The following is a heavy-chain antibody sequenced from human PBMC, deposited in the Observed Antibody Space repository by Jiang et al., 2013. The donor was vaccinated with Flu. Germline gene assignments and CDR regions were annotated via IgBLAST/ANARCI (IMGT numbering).Heavy chain of an antibody. D-gene: IGHD5-18*01. J-gene: IGHJ6*02. V-gene: IGHV1-69*04. CDR2: IIPILGKA. CDR1: GGTFSSYA. Sequence: GAEVKKPGSSVKVSCKASGGTFSSYAISWVRQAPGQGLEWMGRIIPILGKANYAQKFQGRVTITADTSTSTAYMELSSLRSEDTAVYYCARSKRVDTVYGSLPYYYYYGMDVWGQGTTVT. CDR3: ARSKRVDTVYGSLPYYYYYGMDV.